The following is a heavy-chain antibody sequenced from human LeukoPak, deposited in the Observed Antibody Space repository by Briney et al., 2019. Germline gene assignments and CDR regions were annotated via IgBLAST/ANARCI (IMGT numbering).Heavy chain of an antibody. CDR2: IISDGSST. CDR3: ARNRCTNGVCGCMDV. D-gene: IGHD2-8*01. CDR1: GFTLSSNW. Sequence: GGSLRLSSAAAGFTLSSNWMHWVRQAPGKGLVWVSRIISDGSSTTYADSVRGRFTISRDNAKNTVYLQMSSLRDEDTAVYYCARNRCTNGVCGCMDVGGQRTTVTVSS. J-gene: IGHJ6*02. V-gene: IGHV3-74*01.